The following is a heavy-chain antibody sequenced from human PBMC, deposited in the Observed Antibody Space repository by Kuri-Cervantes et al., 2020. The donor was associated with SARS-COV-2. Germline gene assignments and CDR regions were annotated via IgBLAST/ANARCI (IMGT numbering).Heavy chain of an antibody. CDR3: ARVYYDSSGYYEVRYFDY. V-gene: IGHV4-59*01. CDR1: GGSISSYY. J-gene: IGHJ4*02. Sequence: SETLSLTCTVSGGSISSYYWSWIRQPLGKGLEWIGYIYYSGSTNYNPSLKSRVTISVDTSKNQFSLKLSSVTAADTAVYYCARVYYDSSGYYEVRYFDYWGQGTPVTVSS. D-gene: IGHD3-22*01. CDR2: IYYSGST.